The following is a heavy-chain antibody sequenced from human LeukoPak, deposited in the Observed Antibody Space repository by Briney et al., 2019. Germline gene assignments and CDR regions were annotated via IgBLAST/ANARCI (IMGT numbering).Heavy chain of an antibody. Sequence: GGSLRLSCAASGFTFSSYWMSWVRQAPGKGLEWVSYIRSSSDTIYYADSVKGRFTISRDNAQDSLYLQMNSLRAGDTAIYYCARLYSSSWYGDVFGFYMDVWGKGTTVTVSS. J-gene: IGHJ6*03. CDR1: GFTFSSYW. CDR3: ARLYSSSWYGDVFGFYMDV. CDR2: IRSSSDTI. V-gene: IGHV3-48*01. D-gene: IGHD6-13*01.